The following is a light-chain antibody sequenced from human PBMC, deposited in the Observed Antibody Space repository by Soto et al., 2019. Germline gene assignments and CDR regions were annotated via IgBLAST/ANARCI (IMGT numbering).Light chain of an antibody. Sequence: DIQMTQSQSSLSASIGDRVTITCRASQSIGTSLNGYQQKPGKAPKILIYGRFNLQGGVPSRCSGSGSGTDFALTIISLQHEDFAVYHWQQSYRTPPTFGQGTEVEMK. J-gene: IGKJ2*01. CDR2: GRF. CDR3: QQSYRTPPT. V-gene: IGKV1-39*01. CDR1: QSIGTS.